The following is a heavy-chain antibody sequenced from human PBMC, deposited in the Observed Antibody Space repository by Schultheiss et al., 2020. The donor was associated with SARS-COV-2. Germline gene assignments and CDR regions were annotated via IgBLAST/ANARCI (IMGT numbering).Heavy chain of an antibody. Sequence: ASVKVSCKASGYSFTSFYMHWVRQAPGQGLDWMGWINLDSGDTNYAQKFQGRVTMTRDTSISTAYMELSRLRSDDTAVYYCASPQGGPWGQGTLVTVSS. J-gene: IGHJ5*02. D-gene: IGHD1-26*01. V-gene: IGHV1-2*02. CDR2: INLDSGDT. CDR3: ASPQGGP. CDR1: GYSFTSFY.